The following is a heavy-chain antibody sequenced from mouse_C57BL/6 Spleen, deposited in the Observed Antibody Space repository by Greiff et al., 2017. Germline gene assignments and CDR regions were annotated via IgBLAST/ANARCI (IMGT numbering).Heavy chain of an antibody. V-gene: IGHV3-6*01. CDR1: GYSITSGYY. CDR3: AKNYYGSSYDAMDY. Sequence: EESGPGLVKPSQSLSLTCSFTGYSITSGYYWNWIRQFPGNKLEWMGYISYDGSNNYNPSLKNRISITRDTSKNQFFLKLNSVTTEDTATYYCAKNYYGSSYDAMDYWGQGTSVTVSS. CDR2: ISYDGSN. J-gene: IGHJ4*01. D-gene: IGHD1-1*01.